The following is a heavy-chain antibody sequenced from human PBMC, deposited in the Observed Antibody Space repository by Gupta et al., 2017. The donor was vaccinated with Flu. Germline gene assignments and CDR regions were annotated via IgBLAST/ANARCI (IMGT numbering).Heavy chain of an antibody. Sequence: FTLSDYWMSWVRQAPGKGPELVANINRDGSVINYMDFVRGRFTISRDNAKNAVYFQMNSLRVDDTAVYYCARDVDSGDYDSWGQGTLVTVSS. CDR3: ARDVDSGDYDS. J-gene: IGHJ5*01. CDR1: FTLSDYW. D-gene: IGHD4-17*01. V-gene: IGHV3-7*01. CDR2: INRDGSVI.